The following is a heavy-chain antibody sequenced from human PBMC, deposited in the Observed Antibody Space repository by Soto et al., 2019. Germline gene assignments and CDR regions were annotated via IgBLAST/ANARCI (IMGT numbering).Heavy chain of an antibody. J-gene: IGHJ5*02. Sequence: PGGSLRLSCAASGFTFSSYAMHWVRQAPGKGLEWVAVISYDGSNKYYADSVKGRFTISRDNSKNTLYLQMNSLRAEDTAVYYCARDLGYCSSTSCLNGFDPWGQGTLVTVSS. D-gene: IGHD2-2*01. CDR3: ARDLGYCSSTSCLNGFDP. V-gene: IGHV3-30-3*01. CDR1: GFTFSSYA. CDR2: ISYDGSNK.